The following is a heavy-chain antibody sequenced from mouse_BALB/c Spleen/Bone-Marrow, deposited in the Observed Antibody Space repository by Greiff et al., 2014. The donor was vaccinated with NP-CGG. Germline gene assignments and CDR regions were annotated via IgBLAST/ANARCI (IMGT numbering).Heavy chain of an antibody. J-gene: IGHJ2*01. Sequence: QVQLKQSGAELARPGASVKLSCKASGYSFTSYWMQWVQQRPGQGLEWIGAIYPGDGATRYTQEFKGKATLTADKSSSTAYMQLSSLASEDSAVYYCARGRNYYGSSYYFDYWGQGTTLTVSS. D-gene: IGHD1-1*01. CDR1: GYSFTSYW. CDR2: IYPGDGAT. V-gene: IGHV1-87*01. CDR3: ARGRNYYGSSYYFDY.